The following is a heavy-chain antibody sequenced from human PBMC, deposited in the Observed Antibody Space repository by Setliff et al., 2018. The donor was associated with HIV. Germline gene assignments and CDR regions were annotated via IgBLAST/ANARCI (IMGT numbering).Heavy chain of an antibody. D-gene: IGHD3-10*01. CDR2: INHSGST. Sequence: PSETLSLTCAVYGGSFSGYYWSWIRQPPGKGLAWIGEINHSGSTNYNPSLKSRVTISVDTSKNQFSLKLSSVTAADTAVYYCSRSPDMVRGEFVPQVPLGYWGQGTLVTVSS. CDR1: GGSFSGYY. CDR3: SRSPDMVRGEFVPQVPLGY. J-gene: IGHJ4*02. V-gene: IGHV4-34*01.